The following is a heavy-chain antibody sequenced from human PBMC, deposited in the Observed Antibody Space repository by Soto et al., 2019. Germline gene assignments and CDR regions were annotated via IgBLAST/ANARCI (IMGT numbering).Heavy chain of an antibody. CDR3: ARGYCTTTICDPWFDP. CDR1: GYSFTSYW. J-gene: IGHJ5*02. Sequence: GESLKISCTGVGYSFTSYWIGWARQMPGKGLEWMGIIYPGDSDTRYSPSFQGQVTISADKSITTAYLQWSSLKASDTAMYYCARGYCTTTICDPWFDPWGQGTPVTVSS. V-gene: IGHV5-51*01. CDR2: IYPGDSDT. D-gene: IGHD2-2*01.